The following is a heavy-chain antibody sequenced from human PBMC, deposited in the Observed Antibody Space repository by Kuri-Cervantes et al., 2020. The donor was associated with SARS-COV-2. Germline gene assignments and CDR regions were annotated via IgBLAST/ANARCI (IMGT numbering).Heavy chain of an antibody. J-gene: IGHJ6*02. CDR3: ARDDTYSSSWFRFLGRGMDD. CDR2: ISYDGSNN. CDR1: EFTFSSYA. V-gene: IGHV3-30-3*01. D-gene: IGHD6-13*01. Sequence: GESLKTSWAASEFTFSSYAMYWVRQARRKGLEWVAVISYDGSNNYYADYVKGRFTISRDNSKKALYLHMNSLRAQETAVYYCARDDTYSSSWFRFLGRGMDDWGQGTTVTVSS.